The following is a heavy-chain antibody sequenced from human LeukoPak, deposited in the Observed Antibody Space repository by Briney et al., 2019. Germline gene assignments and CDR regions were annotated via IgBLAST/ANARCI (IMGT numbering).Heavy chain of an antibody. V-gene: IGHV3-7*01. Sequence: PGGSLRLSCAASGFTFSSYWMNWVRQAPGKGLEWVSNIKQDGSERYYVDSVKGRFTISRDNAKNSLYLRMNSLRAEDTAVYYCARRGFGEYDYWGQGTLVTVSS. D-gene: IGHD3-10*01. J-gene: IGHJ4*02. CDR2: IKQDGSER. CDR1: GFTFSSYW. CDR3: ARRGFGEYDY.